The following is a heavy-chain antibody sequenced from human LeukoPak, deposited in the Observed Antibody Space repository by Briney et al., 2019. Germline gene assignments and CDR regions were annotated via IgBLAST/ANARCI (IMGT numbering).Heavy chain of an antibody. CDR1: GFTFSSYA. J-gene: IGHJ4*02. Sequence: PGRSLRLSCAASGFTFSSYAMHWVRQAPGKGLEWVAVISYDGSNKYYADSVKGRFTISRDNSKNTLYLQMNSLRAEDTAVYYCAREGAGLRYSDWLFSYFDYWGQGTLVTASS. CDR2: ISYDGSNK. CDR3: AREGAGLRYSDWLFSYFDY. D-gene: IGHD3-9*01. V-gene: IGHV3-30*04.